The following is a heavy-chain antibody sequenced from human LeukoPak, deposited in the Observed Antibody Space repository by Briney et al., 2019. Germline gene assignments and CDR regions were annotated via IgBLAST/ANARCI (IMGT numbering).Heavy chain of an antibody. CDR2: ICSNDNNT. CDR3: AKGTSSSCYSAPNY. CDR1: GFTFSSYA. Sequence: GGSLRLFCAASGFTFSSYAMNWVRQAPGKGLEWVSAICSNDNNTYYANSVKGRFTISRDNSKNTLSLQLNSLRAEDTAVYYCAKGTSSSCYSAPNYWGQGTLVTVSS. D-gene: IGHD2-15*01. V-gene: IGHV3-23*01. J-gene: IGHJ4*02.